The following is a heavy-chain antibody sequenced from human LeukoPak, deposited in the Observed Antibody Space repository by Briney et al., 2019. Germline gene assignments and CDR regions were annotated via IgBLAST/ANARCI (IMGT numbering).Heavy chain of an antibody. CDR1: GFTLSNYW. D-gene: IGHD3-9*01. J-gene: IGHJ4*02. CDR2: INGDGSRT. V-gene: IGHV3-74*01. Sequence: GGSLRISCEASGFTLSNYWMHWVRQVPGNGLVWVSRINGDGSRTDYADFVKGRFTISRDNAKNTLYLQMDSLRADDTALYYCAVKAGYYDADAPFDYWGQGNLVTVSS. CDR3: AVKAGYYDADAPFDY.